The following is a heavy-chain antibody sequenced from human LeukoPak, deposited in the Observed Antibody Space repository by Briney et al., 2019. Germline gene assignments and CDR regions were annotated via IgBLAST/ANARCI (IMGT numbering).Heavy chain of an antibody. CDR1: GFTFSSYS. CDR2: ISSSSSYI. D-gene: IGHD6-6*01. CDR3: ARDRIAARLCFDY. V-gene: IGHV3-21*01. Sequence: PGGSLRLSCAASGFTFSSYSMNWVRQAPGKGLEWVSSISSSSSYIYYADSVKGRFTISRDNAKNSLYLQMNSLRAEDTAVYYCARDRIAARLCFDYWGQGTLVTVSS. J-gene: IGHJ4*02.